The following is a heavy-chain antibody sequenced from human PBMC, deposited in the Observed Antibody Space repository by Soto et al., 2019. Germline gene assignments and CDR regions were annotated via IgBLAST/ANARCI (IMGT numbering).Heavy chain of an antibody. J-gene: IGHJ5*02. Sequence: TLSLTCTVSGGSISSGGYYWSWIRQHPGKGLEWIGYIYYSGSTYYNPSLKSRVTISVDTSKNQFSLKLSSVTAADTAVYYCARDAAGGMYNWFDPWGQGTLVTVSS. CDR3: ARDAAGGMYNWFDP. D-gene: IGHD1-26*01. CDR2: IYYSGST. V-gene: IGHV4-31*03. CDR1: GGSISSGGYY.